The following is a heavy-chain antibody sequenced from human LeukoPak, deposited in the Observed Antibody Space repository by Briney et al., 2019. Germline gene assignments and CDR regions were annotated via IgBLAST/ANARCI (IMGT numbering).Heavy chain of an antibody. Sequence: KPSETLSLTCTVSGGSISSYYWSWIRQPPGKGLEWIGYIYYSGSTNYNPSLKSRVTISVDTSKNQFSLKLSSVTAADTAVYYCARQDRGWYGDWGQGTLVTVSS. J-gene: IGHJ4*02. D-gene: IGHD6-19*01. CDR3: ARQDRGWYGD. CDR1: GGSISSYY. CDR2: IYYSGST. V-gene: IGHV4-59*08.